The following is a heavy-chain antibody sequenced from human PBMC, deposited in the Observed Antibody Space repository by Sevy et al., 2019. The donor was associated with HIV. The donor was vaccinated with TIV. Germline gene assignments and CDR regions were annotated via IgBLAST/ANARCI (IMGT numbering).Heavy chain of an antibody. CDR2: IYYTGST. J-gene: IGHJ5*02. CDR3: ARAPPVRSGDDSLNWLDP. D-gene: IGHD5-12*01. Sequence: SETLSLTCTVSGGSISAYYWSWIRQPPGKGLEYIGDIYYTGSTYYNPSLKSRVTISVDTSKNRFSLKLRSVTAVDTAVYYCARAPPVRSGDDSLNWLDPWGQGTLVTVSS. CDR1: GGSISAYY. V-gene: IGHV4-59*01.